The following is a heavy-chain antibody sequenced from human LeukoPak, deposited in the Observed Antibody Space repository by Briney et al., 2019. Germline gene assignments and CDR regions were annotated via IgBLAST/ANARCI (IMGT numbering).Heavy chain of an antibody. Sequence: GGSLRLSCAASGFDFSSYAMDWVRQAPGKGLEWVSAISGSGGSTYYADSVKGRFTISRDNSKTTLFLQMNSLRAEDTAVYYCAKDLHDYGNYVGWFDSWGQGTLVTVSS. D-gene: IGHD4-11*01. V-gene: IGHV3-23*01. J-gene: IGHJ5*01. CDR2: ISGSGGST. CDR3: AKDLHDYGNYVGWFDS. CDR1: GFDFSSYA.